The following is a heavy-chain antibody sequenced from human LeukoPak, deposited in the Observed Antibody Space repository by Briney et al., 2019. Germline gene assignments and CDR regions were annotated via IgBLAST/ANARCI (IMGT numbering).Heavy chain of an antibody. CDR3: ARDSNNYYYYMDV. V-gene: IGHV3-7*01. D-gene: IGHD2/OR15-2a*01. Sequence: QSGGSLRLSCAASGFTFSIYSMSWVRQAPGKGLEWVANIKQDGSEKYYVDSLKGRFTISRDDTKNSLYLQMNSLRAEDTAVYYCARDSNNYYYYMDVWGKGTTVTISS. J-gene: IGHJ6*03. CDR1: GFTFSIYS. CDR2: IKQDGSEK.